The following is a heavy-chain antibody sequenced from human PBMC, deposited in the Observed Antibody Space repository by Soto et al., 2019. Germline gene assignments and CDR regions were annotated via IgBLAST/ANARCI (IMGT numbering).Heavy chain of an antibody. Sequence: EVQLVESGGGSVQPGRSLRLSCVASGFTFESYAMHWVRQVPGKCLEWVSGISWNSGSIGYEDSVKGRFTISRDNAQKSLYLEMNSLRVEDTAFYYCVKDIHEQWLGSHFEYWGQGAMVTVSS. CDR1: GFTFESYA. D-gene: IGHD5-12*01. V-gene: IGHV3-9*01. J-gene: IGHJ4*02. CDR3: VKDIHEQWLGSHFEY. CDR2: ISWNSGSI.